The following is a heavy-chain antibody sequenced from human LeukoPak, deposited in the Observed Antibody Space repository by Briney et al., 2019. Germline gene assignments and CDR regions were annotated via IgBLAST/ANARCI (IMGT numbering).Heavy chain of an antibody. Sequence: PSETLSLTCTVSGGSITSSSYYWGWIRQPPGKGLEWIGSIYYSGNTYYNPSLKSRVTISVDTSKNQSSLRLSSVTAADTAVYYCARPNWNDLHFDYWGQGALVTVSS. J-gene: IGHJ4*02. D-gene: IGHD1-1*01. CDR3: ARPNWNDLHFDY. CDR2: IYYSGNT. V-gene: IGHV4-39*07. CDR1: GGSITSSSYY.